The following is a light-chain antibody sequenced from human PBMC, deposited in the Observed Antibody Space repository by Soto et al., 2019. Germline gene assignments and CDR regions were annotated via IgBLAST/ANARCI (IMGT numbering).Light chain of an antibody. CDR3: QQYYRFPYS. Sequence: DIQMTQSPSTLSASVGDTVTITCRASQSLSYWLAWYQQKPGQAPKLLIHKASTLENGVPSRFSGRGSGTEFTLPISSPPPDDFETFNCQQYYRFPYSFGQETKLTLK. CDR1: QSLSYW. V-gene: IGKV1-5*03. CDR2: KAS. J-gene: IGKJ2*03.